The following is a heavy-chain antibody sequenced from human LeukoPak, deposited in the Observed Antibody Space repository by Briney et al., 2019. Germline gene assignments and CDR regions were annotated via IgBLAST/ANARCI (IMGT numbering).Heavy chain of an antibody. Sequence: ASVKVSCKASGGTFSSYAISWVRQVPGQGLEWMGGIIPIFGTANYAQKFQGRVTITADESTSTAYMEPSSLRSEDTAVYYCATEGDTLRFLEWSTRVSNYYYYMDVWGKGTTVTVSS. CDR3: ATEGDTLRFLEWSTRVSNYYYYMDV. D-gene: IGHD3-3*01. V-gene: IGHV1-69*13. CDR1: GGTFSSYA. CDR2: IIPIFGTA. J-gene: IGHJ6*03.